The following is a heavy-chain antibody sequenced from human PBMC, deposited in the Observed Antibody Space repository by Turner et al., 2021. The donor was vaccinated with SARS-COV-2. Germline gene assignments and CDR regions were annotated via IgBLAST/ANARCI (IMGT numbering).Heavy chain of an antibody. V-gene: IGHV3-30-3*01. CDR1: GFTFSSYV. Sequence: QVQLVESGGGVVQPGRSLRLSCAASGFTFSSYVMHWVRQAPGKGLEWVAVISYDGSNKYYADSVKGQFTISRDNSKNTLYLQMNSVRAEDTAVDYCARDTGDFDYWGQGTLVTVSS. CDR3: ARDTGDFDY. CDR2: ISYDGSNK. D-gene: IGHD3-10*01. J-gene: IGHJ4*02.